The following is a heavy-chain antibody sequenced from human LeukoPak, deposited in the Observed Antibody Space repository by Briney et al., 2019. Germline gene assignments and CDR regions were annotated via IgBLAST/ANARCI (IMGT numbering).Heavy chain of an antibody. CDR3: ARTLTLPYSSSWGGFDY. V-gene: IGHV1-24*01. CDR2: FDPEDGET. CDR1: GYTLTELS. Sequence: ASVKVSCKVSGYTLTELSMHWVRQAPGKGLEWMGGFDPEDGETIYAQKFQGRVTMTEDTSTDTAYMELSSLRSEDTAVYYCARTLTLPYSSSWGGFDYWGQGTLVTVSS. J-gene: IGHJ4*02. D-gene: IGHD6-13*01.